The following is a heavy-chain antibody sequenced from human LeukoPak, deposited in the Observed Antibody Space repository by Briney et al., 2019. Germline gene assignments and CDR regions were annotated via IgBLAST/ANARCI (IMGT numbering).Heavy chain of an antibody. J-gene: IGHJ3*02. V-gene: IGHV4-59*01. CDR1: GGSISSYY. CDR2: IYYSGNT. D-gene: IGHD3-22*01. Sequence: SEPLSLTCTVSGGSISSYYWRWIRHPPGKALEWIGYIYYSGNTNYNRPLKSRVTISVVTSKNQFSLKLSSVTAADTAVYYCARGGVFNYYDSSDAFDIWGQGTMVTVSS. CDR3: ARGGVFNYYDSSDAFDI.